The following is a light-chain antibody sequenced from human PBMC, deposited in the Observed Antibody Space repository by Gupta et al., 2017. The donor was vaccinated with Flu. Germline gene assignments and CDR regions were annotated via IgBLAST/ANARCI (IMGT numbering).Light chain of an antibody. V-gene: IGKV1-12*01. CDR1: QDISTW. Sequence: PSVVAASVGDTVTITCRASQDISTWLAWYQQAPGKAPNVLIYGASALQTGVPSRFSGSGSGTIFSLTISNLQPEDFAVYYCQQANSFPITFGQGTRMEIK. J-gene: IGKJ5*01. CDR2: GAS. CDR3: QQANSFPIT.